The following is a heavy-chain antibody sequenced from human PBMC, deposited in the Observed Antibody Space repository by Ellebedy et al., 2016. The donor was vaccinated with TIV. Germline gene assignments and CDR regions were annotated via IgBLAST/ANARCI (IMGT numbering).Heavy chain of an antibody. Sequence: ASVKVSCKASGGTFSSYAFNWVRQAPGQGLEWMGRIIPILGIVNNAQKFQGRVTITADKSTSTAYMELSSLRSEDTAVYYCARREWLGYYDYWGQGTLVTVSS. CDR2: IIPILGIV. J-gene: IGHJ4*02. D-gene: IGHD6-19*01. V-gene: IGHV1-69*04. CDR1: GGTFSSYA. CDR3: ARREWLGYYDY.